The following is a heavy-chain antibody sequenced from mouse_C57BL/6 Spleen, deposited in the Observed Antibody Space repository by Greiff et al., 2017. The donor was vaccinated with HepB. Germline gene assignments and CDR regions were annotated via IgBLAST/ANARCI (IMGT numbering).Heavy chain of an antibody. CDR1: GYTFTSYW. D-gene: IGHD1-1*01. CDR2: INPSSGYT. CDR3: ARSPYYYGSSYVATPDYLDY. Sequence: VQLQQSGAELAKPGASVKLSCKASGYTFTSYWMHWVKQRPGQGLEWIGYINPSSGYTKYNQKFKDKATLTADKSSSTAYMQLSSLTYEDSAVYYCARSPYYYGSSYVATPDYLDYWGQGTTLTVSS. V-gene: IGHV1-7*01. J-gene: IGHJ2*01.